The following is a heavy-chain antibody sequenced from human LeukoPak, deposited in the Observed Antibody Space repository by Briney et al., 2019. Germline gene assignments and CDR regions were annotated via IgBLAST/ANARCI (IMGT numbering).Heavy chain of an antibody. CDR1: GFTFSTYE. CDR2: ISSGASTI. CDR3: ARLSETDY. D-gene: IGHD1-26*01. J-gene: IGHJ4*02. Sequence: GSLRLSCAASGFTFSTYEMNWVRQAPGKGLEWVSYISSGASTIHYADSVKGRFTISRDNAKNSLYLQMNSLRAEDTAVYYCARLSETDYWGQGTLVTVSS. V-gene: IGHV3-48*03.